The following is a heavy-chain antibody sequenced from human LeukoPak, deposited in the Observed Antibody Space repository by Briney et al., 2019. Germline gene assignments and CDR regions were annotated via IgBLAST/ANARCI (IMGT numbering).Heavy chain of an antibody. V-gene: IGHV3-23*01. J-gene: IGHJ6*02. CDR1: GFTFSSYA. CDR3: AKDDYSNYGMDV. D-gene: IGHD4-11*01. Sequence: PGGSLRLSCAASGFTFSSYAMSWVRQAPGKGLEWVSAISGSGGSTYYADSVKGRFTISRDNSKNTQYLQMNSLRAEDTAVYYCAKDDYSNYGMDVWGQGTTVTVSS. CDR2: ISGSGGST.